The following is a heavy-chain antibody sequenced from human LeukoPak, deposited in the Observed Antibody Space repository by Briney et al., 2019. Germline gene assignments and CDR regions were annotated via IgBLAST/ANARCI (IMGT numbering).Heavy chain of an antibody. J-gene: IGHJ3*02. D-gene: IGHD6-19*01. Sequence: GGSLRLSCAASGFTFSSYAMSWVRQAPGKGLEWVSAISGSGGSTYYADSVKGRFTISRDNSKNTLYLQMNSLRAEDTAVYYCAKGYSSGWCGGALDAFDIWGQGTMVTVSS. CDR1: GFTFSSYA. V-gene: IGHV3-23*01. CDR2: ISGSGGST. CDR3: AKGYSSGWCGGALDAFDI.